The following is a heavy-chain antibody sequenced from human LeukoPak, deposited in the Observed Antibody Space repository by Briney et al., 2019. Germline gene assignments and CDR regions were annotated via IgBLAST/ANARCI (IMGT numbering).Heavy chain of an antibody. CDR1: GFTFSSYA. V-gene: IGHV3-30-3*01. D-gene: IGHD1-26*01. J-gene: IGHJ6*02. CDR2: ISYDGSNK. CDR3: ARDGGGGIVGATNRDYYYYGMDV. Sequence: PGRSLRLSCAASGFTFSSYAMHWVRQAPGKGLEWVAVISYDGSNKYYADSVKGRFTISRDNSKNTLYLQMNSLRAEDTAVYYRARDGGGGIVGATNRDYYYYGMDVWGQGTTVTVSS.